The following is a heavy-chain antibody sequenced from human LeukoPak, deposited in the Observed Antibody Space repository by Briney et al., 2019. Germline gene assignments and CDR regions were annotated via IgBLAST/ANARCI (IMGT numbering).Heavy chain of an antibody. CDR2: ISSSGSTI. CDR1: GFTFSDYY. D-gene: IGHD3-22*01. Sequence: GGSLRLSCAASGFTFSDYYMSWIRQAPGKGLEWVSYISSSGSTIYYADSVKGRFTISRDNAKNSLYLQMNSLRAEDTAVYYCAGVNYYDSSGYYYAADYWGQGTLVTVSS. CDR3: AGVNYYDSSGYYYAADY. V-gene: IGHV3-11*01. J-gene: IGHJ4*02.